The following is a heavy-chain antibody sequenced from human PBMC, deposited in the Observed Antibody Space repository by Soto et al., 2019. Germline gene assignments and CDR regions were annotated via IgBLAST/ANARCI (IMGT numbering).Heavy chain of an antibody. D-gene: IGHD3-3*01. CDR3: YCSGTDVTIFGVVITYGMDV. J-gene: IGHJ6*02. CDR1: GFTFSSYA. V-gene: IGHV3-23*01. CDR2: ISGSGGST. Sequence: EVQLLESGGGLVQPGGSLRLSCAASGFTFSSYAMSWVRQAPGKGLEWVSAISGSGGSTYYADSVKGRFTISRDNSKNTLYLQMNSLRAEDTAVYYCYCSGTDVTIFGVVITYGMDVWGQGTTVTVSS.